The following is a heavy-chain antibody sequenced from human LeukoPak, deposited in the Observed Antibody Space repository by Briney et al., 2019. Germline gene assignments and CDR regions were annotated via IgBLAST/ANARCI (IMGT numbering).Heavy chain of an antibody. V-gene: IGHV4-4*02. CDR3: ARNSYYDNSGEGAFDI. CDR1: GGSISSSNW. J-gene: IGHJ3*02. Sequence: SSETLSLTCAVSGGSISSSNWWSWVRQPPGKGLEWIGEIYHSGSTNYNPSLQSRVTISIDKSKNQFSLNLNSVTAADTAVYYCARNSYYDNSGEGAFDIWGQGTMVTVSS. CDR2: IYHSGST. D-gene: IGHD3-22*01.